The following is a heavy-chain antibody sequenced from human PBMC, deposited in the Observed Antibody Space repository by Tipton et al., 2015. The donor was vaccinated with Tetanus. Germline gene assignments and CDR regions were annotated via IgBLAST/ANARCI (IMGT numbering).Heavy chain of an antibody. V-gene: IGHV4-30-4*08. Sequence: TLSLTCTVSVSSVRSGENYWSWIRQTPGKGLEWIAYIYYTGSTFYNPSLKSRVTMSIDTSKNQFSLKMTSVTAADTAVYYCARNRRACGQSSCSPPDFDYWGQGTLVPVSS. J-gene: IGHJ4*02. CDR1: VSSVRSGENY. D-gene: IGHD2-15*01. CDR2: IYYTGST. CDR3: ARNRRACGQSSCSPPDFDY.